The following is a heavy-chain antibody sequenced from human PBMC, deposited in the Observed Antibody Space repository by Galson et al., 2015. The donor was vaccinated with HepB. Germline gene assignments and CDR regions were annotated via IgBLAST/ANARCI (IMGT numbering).Heavy chain of an antibody. D-gene: IGHD1-7*01. CDR3: ARRNFDEAAFDY. CDR2: INTSNGQT. J-gene: IGHJ4*02. V-gene: IGHV1-18*01. Sequence: SVKVSCKASGYTFTSHILDWLRQAPGQGPEWVGRINTSNGQTDFAQKFQGRVTMTIETSTSTAYLELRSLSSDDTAFYYCARRNFDEAAFDYWGQGTLVTVSS. CDR1: GYTFTSHI.